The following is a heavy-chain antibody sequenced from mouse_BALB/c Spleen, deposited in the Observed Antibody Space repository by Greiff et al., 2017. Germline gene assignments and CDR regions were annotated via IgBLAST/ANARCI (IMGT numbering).Heavy chain of an antibody. CDR1: GYTFTSYV. J-gene: IGHJ2*01. Sequence: VQLQQSGPELVKPGASVKMSCKASGYTFTSYVMHWVKQKPGQGLEWIGEINPSNGRTNYNEKFKSKATLTVDKSSSTAYMQLSSLTSEDSAVYYCARQLRLRDQYYFDYWGQGTTLTVSS. CDR3: ARQLRLRDQYYFDY. D-gene: IGHD1-2*01. V-gene: IGHV1S81*02. CDR2: INPSNGRT.